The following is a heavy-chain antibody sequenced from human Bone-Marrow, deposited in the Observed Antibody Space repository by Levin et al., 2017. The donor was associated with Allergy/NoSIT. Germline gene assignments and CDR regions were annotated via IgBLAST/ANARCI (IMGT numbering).Heavy chain of an antibody. CDR1: GGSISSSSYY. V-gene: IGHV4-39*01. Sequence: HSQTLSLTCTVSGGSISSSSYYWGWIRQPPGKGLEWIGSIYYSGSTYYNPSLKSRVTISVDTSKNQFSLKLSSVTAADTAVYYCARFAGGGVVDYFDYWGQGTLVTVSS. CDR3: ARFAGGGVVDYFDY. CDR2: IYYSGST. D-gene: IGHD2-8*02. J-gene: IGHJ4*02.